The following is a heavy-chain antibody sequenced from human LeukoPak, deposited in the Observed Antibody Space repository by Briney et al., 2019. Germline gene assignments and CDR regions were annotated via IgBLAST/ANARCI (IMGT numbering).Heavy chain of an antibody. J-gene: IGHJ6*04. V-gene: IGHV3-48*04. CDR1: GFTFSSYS. Sequence: GGSLRLSCAASGFTFSSYSMMWVRQAPGKGLEWVSYISSSGSTIYYADSVKGRFTISRDNAKNSLYLQMSSLRAEDTAVYCCAELGITMIGGVWGKGTTVTISS. CDR2: ISSSGSTI. D-gene: IGHD3-10*02. CDR3: AELGITMIGGV.